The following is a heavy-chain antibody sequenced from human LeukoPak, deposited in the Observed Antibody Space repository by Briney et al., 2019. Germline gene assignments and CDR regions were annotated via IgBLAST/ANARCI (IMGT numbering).Heavy chain of an antibody. V-gene: IGHV3-7*01. CDR3: ARDRVVVVPAARYFDY. J-gene: IGHJ4*02. CDR1: GFTFSSYW. Sequence: GGSLRLSCAASGFTFSSYWMSWVRQAPGKGLEWVANIKQDGSEKYYVDSVKGRFTISRDNAKNSLYLQMNSLRAEDTAVYYCARDRVVVVPAARYFDYWGQGTLVTVSS. CDR2: IKQDGSEK. D-gene: IGHD2-2*01.